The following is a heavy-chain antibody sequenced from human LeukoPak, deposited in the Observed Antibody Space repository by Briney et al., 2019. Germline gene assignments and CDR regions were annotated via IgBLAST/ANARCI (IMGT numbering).Heavy chain of an antibody. D-gene: IGHD1-26*01. V-gene: IGHV3-66*01. CDR2: IYSGGRT. J-gene: IGHJ4*02. CDR3: ARGRELHQYFDY. CDR1: GFTVSSNY. Sequence: GGSLRLSCSASGFTVSSNYMSWVRQAPGKGLEWVSVIYSGGRTYYADSVKDRFTISRDNSKNTLYLQMNSLRAEDTAVYYCARGRELHQYFDYWGRGTLVTVSS.